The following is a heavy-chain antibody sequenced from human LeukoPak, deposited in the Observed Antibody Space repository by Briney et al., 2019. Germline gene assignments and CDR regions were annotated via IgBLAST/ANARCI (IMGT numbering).Heavy chain of an antibody. D-gene: IGHD6-19*01. CDR2: ISDVGGST. V-gene: IGHV3-23*01. J-gene: IGHJ4*02. CDR3: AKGLGTSGWSLSTFDY. CDR1: GFTFSNYA. Sequence: GGSQRLSCAASGFTFSNYAMTWVRQAPGKGLEWVSRISDVGGSTYYADSVNGRFTISRDNSKNTLYLQMNTLRAEDTAVYYCAKGLGTSGWSLSTFDYWGQGTLVTVST.